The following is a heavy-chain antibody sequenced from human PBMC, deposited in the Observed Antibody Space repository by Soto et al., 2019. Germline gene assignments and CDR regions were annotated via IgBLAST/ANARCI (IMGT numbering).Heavy chain of an antibody. D-gene: IGHD4-4*01. CDR3: AKDRESTVTSLYNCFDP. CDR2: ISYDGSNE. Sequence: GGSLRLSCAASGFTFSSYGMHWVRQAPGKGLEWVAVISYDGSNEYYADSVKGRFTISRDNSKNTLYLQMNSLRGEDTAVYYCAKDRESTVTSLYNCFDPWGQGTLVTVSS. CDR1: GFTFSSYG. J-gene: IGHJ5*02. V-gene: IGHV3-30*18.